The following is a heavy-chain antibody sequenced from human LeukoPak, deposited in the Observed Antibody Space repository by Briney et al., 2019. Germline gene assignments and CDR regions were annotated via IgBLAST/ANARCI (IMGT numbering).Heavy chain of an antibody. D-gene: IGHD2-8*01. Sequence: GGSLRLSCAVSGFTFSNYDMHWVRQAPGKGLEWVAVIWYDGSNKYYADSVKGRFTISRDNSKNTLYLQMKTLRAEDTAVYYCARDPGGVVYFDYWGQGTLVTVSS. V-gene: IGHV3-33*01. CDR3: ARDPGGVVYFDY. J-gene: IGHJ4*02. CDR2: IWYDGSNK. CDR1: GFTFSNYD.